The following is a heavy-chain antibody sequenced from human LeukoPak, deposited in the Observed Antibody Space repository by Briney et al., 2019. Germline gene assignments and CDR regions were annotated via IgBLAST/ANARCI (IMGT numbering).Heavy chain of an antibody. Sequence: SETLSLTCAVYGGSFSGYYWSWIRQPPGKGLEWIGEINHSGRTNYNPSLTSRVTISVDTSKHQFSLKLSSVTAADPAVYYCASGYCSSTSCRSHHYYYYGMDVWGKGTTVIVSS. J-gene: IGHJ6*04. CDR1: GGSFSGYY. CDR3: ASGYCSSTSCRSHHYYYYGMDV. V-gene: IGHV4-34*01. D-gene: IGHD2-2*01. CDR2: INHSGRT.